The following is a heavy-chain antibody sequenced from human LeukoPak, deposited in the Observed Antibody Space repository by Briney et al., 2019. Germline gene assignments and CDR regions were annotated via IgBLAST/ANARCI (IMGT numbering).Heavy chain of an antibody. Sequence: GGSLRLSCAASGFTFSSSDMSWFRQAPGKGLEWVSVISGSGGSTNYADSVKGRFTISRDNSKNTLNLQMHSVRVEDTAVYYCARDQNWEEAYWGQGTLVTVSS. D-gene: IGHD7-27*01. CDR1: GFTFSSSD. V-gene: IGHV3-23*01. CDR2: ISGSGGST. J-gene: IGHJ4*02. CDR3: ARDQNWEEAY.